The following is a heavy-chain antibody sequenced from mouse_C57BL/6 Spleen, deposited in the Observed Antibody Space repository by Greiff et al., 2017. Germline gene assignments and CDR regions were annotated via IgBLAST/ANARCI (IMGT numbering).Heavy chain of an antibody. J-gene: IGHJ4*01. CDR3: ARSGYLYAMDY. Sequence: VQLQQSGPELVKPGASVKISCTASGYTFTDYYMNWVKQSHGKSLEWIGDINPNNGGTSYNQKFKGKATLTVDKSSSTAYMELRSLTSEDSAVYYCARSGYLYAMDYWGQGTSVTVSS. CDR1: GYTFTDYY. CDR2: INPNNGGT. D-gene: IGHD3-1*01. V-gene: IGHV1-26*01.